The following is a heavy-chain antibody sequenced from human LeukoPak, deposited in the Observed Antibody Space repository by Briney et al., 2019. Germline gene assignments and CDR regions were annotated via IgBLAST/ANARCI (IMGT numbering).Heavy chain of an antibody. CDR2: ISYDGSNT. J-gene: IGHJ6*03. Sequence: GGSLRLSCAASGFTFSVFGMHWVRQGPGKGLEWVAVISYDGSNTYYADSVKGRFTISRDNAKNTLYLQMNSLRVEDTAVYYCARSTTHPYYNYMDVWGKGTTVTLSS. CDR3: ARSTTHPYYNYMDV. V-gene: IGHV3-30*03. D-gene: IGHD4-17*01. CDR1: GFTFSVFG.